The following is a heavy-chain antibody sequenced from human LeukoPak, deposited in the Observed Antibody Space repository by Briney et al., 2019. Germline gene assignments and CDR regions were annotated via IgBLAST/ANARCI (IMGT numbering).Heavy chain of an antibody. V-gene: IGHV3-21*04. D-gene: IGHD5-12*01. CDR2: ISSSSSYI. CDR3: ARDEADSGYDFDAFDI. J-gene: IGHJ3*02. CDR1: GFTFSSYS. Sequence: GSLRLSCAASGFTFSSYSMNWVRQAPGKGLEWVSSISSSSSYIYYADSVKGRFTISRDNSKNTLYLQMNSLRAEDTAVYYCARDEADSGYDFDAFDIWGQGTMVTVSS.